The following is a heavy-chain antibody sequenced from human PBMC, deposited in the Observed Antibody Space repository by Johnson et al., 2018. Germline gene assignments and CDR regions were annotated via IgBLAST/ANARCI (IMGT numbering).Heavy chain of an antibody. V-gene: IGHV4-59*01. Sequence: QVQLQESGPGLVKPSEPLSLTCPVSGGSISSYYWSWIRQPPGKGMEWSWYIYDSGSTNYTPSLKRRVTISVDTSKNQLPLRRSSVTAADTAVDYCERVRTTGYYYYMDGWGKGTTVTVSS. CDR2: IYDSGST. CDR3: ERVRTTGYYYYMDG. D-gene: IGHD4-17*01. CDR1: GGSISSYY. J-gene: IGHJ6*03.